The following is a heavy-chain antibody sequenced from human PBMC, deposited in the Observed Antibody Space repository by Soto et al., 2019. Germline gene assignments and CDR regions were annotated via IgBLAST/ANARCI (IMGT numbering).Heavy chain of an antibody. CDR3: ARARYTMVRGSDY. D-gene: IGHD3-10*01. CDR1: GFTFSSYS. Sequence: GGSLRLSCAASGFTFSSYSMNWVRQAPGKGLEWVSYISSSSSTIYYADSVKGRFTISRDNAKNSLYLQMNSLRAEDTAVYYCARARYTMVRGSDYWGQGTLVTVSS. CDR2: ISSSSSTI. J-gene: IGHJ4*02. V-gene: IGHV3-48*01.